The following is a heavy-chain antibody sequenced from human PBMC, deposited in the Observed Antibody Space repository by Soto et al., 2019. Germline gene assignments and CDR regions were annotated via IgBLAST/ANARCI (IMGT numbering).Heavy chain of an antibody. D-gene: IGHD7-27*01. CDR1: GGSISSYY. CDR2: IYYSGST. J-gene: IGHJ4*02. V-gene: IGHV4-59*01. Sequence: SETLSLTCTVSGGSISSYYWSWIRQPPGKGLEWIGYIYYSGSTNYNPSLKSRVTISVDTSKNQFSLKLSSVTAADTDVYYCARNWGSVTIFDYWGQGTLVTVSS. CDR3: ARNWGSVTIFDY.